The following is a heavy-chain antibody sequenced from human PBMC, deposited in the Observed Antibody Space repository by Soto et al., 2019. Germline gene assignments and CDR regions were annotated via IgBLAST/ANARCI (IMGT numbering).Heavy chain of an antibody. Sequence: QLQLQESGSGLVKPSQTLSLTCAVSGGSISSGVYSWSWIRQPPGKGLEWIGNIFHSGITYYSPSLRSRVTLTIARSQSQFSPRLTSVFAADTVVYYCARVAGPSGYAPFDYWGQGSLVIVSS. CDR3: ARVAGPSGYAPFDY. CDR1: GGSISSGVYS. V-gene: IGHV4-30-2*01. CDR2: IFHSGIT. J-gene: IGHJ4*02. D-gene: IGHD3-22*01.